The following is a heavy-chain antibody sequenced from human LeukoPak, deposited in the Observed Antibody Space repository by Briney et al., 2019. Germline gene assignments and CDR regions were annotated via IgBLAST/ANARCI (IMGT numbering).Heavy chain of an antibody. V-gene: IGHV5-51*01. J-gene: IGHJ6*02. CDR2: IYPGDSDT. CDR1: GYSFTSYW. D-gene: IGHD1-26*01. CDR3: ARLVGGGSYRTYYYGMDV. Sequence: PGESLKISCKGSGYSFTSYWIGWVRQMPGKGLEWMGIIYPGDSDTRYSPSFQGQVTISADKSISTAYLQWSSLKASGTAMYYCARLVGGGSYRTYYYGMDVWGQGTTVTVSS.